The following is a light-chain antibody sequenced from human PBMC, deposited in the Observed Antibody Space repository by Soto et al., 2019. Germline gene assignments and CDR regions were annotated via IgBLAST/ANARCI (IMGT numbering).Light chain of an antibody. CDR2: GAS. CDR1: QRVSSAF. V-gene: IGKV3D-20*02. J-gene: IGKJ3*01. Sequence: EIVLTQSPDTLSLPPGERATLSFRASQRVSSAFLAWYQQKPGQAPRLLMYGASSRAADTPDRFSGSGSGTDYTLTTSRLEPEDWAVYHCQQYDNWGSFGPATKVDIK. CDR3: QQYDNWGS.